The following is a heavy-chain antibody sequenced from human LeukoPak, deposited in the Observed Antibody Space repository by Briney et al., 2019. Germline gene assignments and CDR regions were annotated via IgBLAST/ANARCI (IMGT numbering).Heavy chain of an antibody. V-gene: IGHV3-23*01. CDR1: GFTFSSYA. D-gene: IGHD6-19*01. Sequence: GGSLRLSCAASGFTFSSYAVSWVRQAPGKGLEWVSAISGSGGSTYYADSVKGRFTISRDNSKNTLYLQMNSLRAEDTAVYYCAKGYSVAGTSYWGQGTLVTVSS. CDR2: ISGSGGST. CDR3: AKGYSVAGTSY. J-gene: IGHJ4*02.